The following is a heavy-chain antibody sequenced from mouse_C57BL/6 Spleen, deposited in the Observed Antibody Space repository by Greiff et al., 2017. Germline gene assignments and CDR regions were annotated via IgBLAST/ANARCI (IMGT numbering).Heavy chain of an antibody. J-gene: IGHJ4*01. CDR2: IYPGDGDT. Sequence: QVQLQQSGAELVKPGASVKISCKASGYAFSSYWMNWVKQRPGKGLEWIGQIYPGDGDTTYNGKFKGKATLTADKSSSTAYMQRSSLTSEDAAVYFWARDKAMDYWGQGTSVTVSA. CDR1: GYAFSSYW. CDR3: ARDKAMDY. V-gene: IGHV1-80*01.